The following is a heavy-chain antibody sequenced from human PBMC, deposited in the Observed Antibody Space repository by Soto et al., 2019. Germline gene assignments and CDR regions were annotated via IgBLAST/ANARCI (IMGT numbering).Heavy chain of an antibody. V-gene: IGHV3-23*01. Sequence: GSLRLSCAASEFTFSNYAMSWVRQAPGKGLEWVSSISDNGGTTYYADSVKGRFTISRDNSKNTLYLQMNSLRAEDTAVYYWAKVPQRLLVYFDSWGQEPRVTVS. CDR3: AKVPQRLLVYFDS. J-gene: IGHJ4*02. CDR2: ISDNGGTT. D-gene: IGHD6-25*01. CDR1: EFTFSNYA.